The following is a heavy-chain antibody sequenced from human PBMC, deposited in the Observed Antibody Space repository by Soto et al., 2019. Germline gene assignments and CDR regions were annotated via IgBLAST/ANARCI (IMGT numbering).Heavy chain of an antibody. Sequence: ASVKVSCKASGYTFTSYGISWVRQAPGQGLEWMGWISAYNGNTNYAQKLQGRVTMTTDTSTSTAYMELRSLRSDDTAVYYCARGAYYYDSSGYPLTSDYWGQGTLVTVSS. CDR1: GYTFTSYG. CDR3: ARGAYYYDSSGYPLTSDY. J-gene: IGHJ4*02. CDR2: ISAYNGNT. V-gene: IGHV1-18*01. D-gene: IGHD3-22*01.